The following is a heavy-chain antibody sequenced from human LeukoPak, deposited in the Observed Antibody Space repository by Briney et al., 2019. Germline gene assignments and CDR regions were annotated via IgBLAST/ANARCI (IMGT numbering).Heavy chain of an antibody. CDR3: ARDEILQGGSGWIYYFDY. D-gene: IGHD6-19*01. V-gene: IGHV4-39*07. J-gene: IGHJ4*02. CDR2: IYHSGST. CDR1: GDSISSSRSY. Sequence: SETLSLTCTVSGDSISSSRSYWGWIRQPPGKGLEWIGSIYHSGSTYYNPSLKSRVTISVDTSKNQFSLKLSSVTAADTAVYYCARDEILQGGSGWIYYFDYWGQGTLVTVSS.